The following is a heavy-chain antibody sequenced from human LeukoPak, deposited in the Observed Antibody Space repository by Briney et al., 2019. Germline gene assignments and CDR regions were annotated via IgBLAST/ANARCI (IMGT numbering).Heavy chain of an antibody. CDR2: INVGNGNT. CDR1: GYTFISYA. D-gene: IGHD6-19*01. V-gene: IGHV1-3*01. J-gene: IGHJ4*02. Sequence: ASVKVSCKASGYTFISYAMHWVRQAPGQRLEWMGWINVGNGNTKYSQKFQGRVTITRDTSASTAYMELSSLRSEDTAVYYCARDGALSSGWAFDYWGQGTLVTVSS. CDR3: ARDGALSSGWAFDY.